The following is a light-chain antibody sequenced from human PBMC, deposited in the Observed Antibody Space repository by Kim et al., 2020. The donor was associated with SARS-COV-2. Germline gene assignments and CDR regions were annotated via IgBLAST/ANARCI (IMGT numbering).Light chain of an antibody. CDR2: QDS. CDR3: QAWASSTRV. CDR1: KLGDKY. Sequence: SYELTQPPSVSVSPGQTASITCSGDKLGDKYACWYQQKPGQSPVLVIYQDSKRPSGIPERFSGSNSGNTATLTISGTQAMDEADYYCQAWASSTRV. J-gene: IGLJ3*02. V-gene: IGLV3-1*01.